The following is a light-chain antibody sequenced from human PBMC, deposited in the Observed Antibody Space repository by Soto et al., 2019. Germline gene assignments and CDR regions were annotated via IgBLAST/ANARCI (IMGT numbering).Light chain of an antibody. CDR1: SSNIGAGYD. CDR2: ANT. Sequence: SVLTQPPSVSVAPGQRVTISCTGSSSNIGAGYDVHWYQQLPGTAPKLLIYANTNRPSGVPGRFSGSKSGTSASLAITGLQAEDEADYYCQSYDSSLSGYVFGTGTKVTVL. CDR3: QSYDSSLSGYV. V-gene: IGLV1-40*01. J-gene: IGLJ1*01.